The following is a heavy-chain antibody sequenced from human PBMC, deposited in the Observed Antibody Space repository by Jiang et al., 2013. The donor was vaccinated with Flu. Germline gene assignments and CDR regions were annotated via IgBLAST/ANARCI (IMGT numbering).Heavy chain of an antibody. D-gene: IGHD5-18*01. V-gene: IGHV3-23*01. Sequence: TISRDNSKNTLFAQMNSLRAEDTAVYYCAKGVNTAMVILDYWGQGTLVTVSS. J-gene: IGHJ4*02. CDR3: AKGVNTAMVILDY.